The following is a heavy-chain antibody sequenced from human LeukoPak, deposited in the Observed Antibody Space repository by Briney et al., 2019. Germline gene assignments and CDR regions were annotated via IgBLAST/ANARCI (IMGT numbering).Heavy chain of an antibody. Sequence: GGSLRLSCAASGFTFNNYAMSWVRQAPGKGLEWVSSISGGGETTYYADSAKGRFTISRDNSQNTLYLQMNSLRGEDTAVYYCARDYADYVGYFFFDYWGQGTLVTVSS. CDR2: ISGGGETT. CDR1: GFTFNNYA. D-gene: IGHD4-17*01. J-gene: IGHJ4*02. CDR3: ARDYADYVGYFFFDY. V-gene: IGHV3-23*01.